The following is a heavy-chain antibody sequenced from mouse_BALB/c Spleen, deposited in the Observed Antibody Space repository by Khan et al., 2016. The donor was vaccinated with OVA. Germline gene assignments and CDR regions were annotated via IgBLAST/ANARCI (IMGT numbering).Heavy chain of an antibody. V-gene: IGHV1-4*01. Sequence: QVRLQQSGAELARPGASVKMSCKASGYTFTTYTMHWVKQRPGQGLEWIGYINPSNGYTNYNQKFKDKSTLTADKSSSTAYMQLSSLTSDYSAVYYCAREGAYYRSDGWFSYWSQGTLVTVSA. CDR2: INPSNGYT. CDR3: AREGAYYRSDGWFSY. CDR1: GYTFTTYT. D-gene: IGHD2-14*01. J-gene: IGHJ3*01.